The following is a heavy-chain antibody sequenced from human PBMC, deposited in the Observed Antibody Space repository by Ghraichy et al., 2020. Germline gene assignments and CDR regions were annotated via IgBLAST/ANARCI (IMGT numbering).Heavy chain of an antibody. V-gene: IGHV4-61*02. CDR3: ARDIAVAPYGMDV. CDR1: GGSISSGSYY. CDR2: IYTSGST. Sequence: SETLSLTCTVSGGSISSGSYYWSWIRQPAGKGLEWIGRIYTSGSTNYNPSLKSRVTISVDTSKNQFSLKLSSVTAADTAVYYCARDIAVAPYGMDVWGQGTTVTVS. J-gene: IGHJ6*02. D-gene: IGHD6-19*01.